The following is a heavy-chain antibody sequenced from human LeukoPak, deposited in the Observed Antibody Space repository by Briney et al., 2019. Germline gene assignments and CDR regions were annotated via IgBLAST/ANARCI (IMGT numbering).Heavy chain of an antibody. Sequence: GGALRLSCAASGFTLSSYGMHWVRQAPGKGLEWVAVISYDGSNKYYADSVKGRFTISRDNSKNTLYLQMKSLRAEDTAVYYCAKDEIKNSSGWNFDYWGQGTLVTVSS. D-gene: IGHD6-19*01. CDR1: GFTLSSYG. CDR2: ISYDGSNK. CDR3: AKDEIKNSSGWNFDY. J-gene: IGHJ4*02. V-gene: IGHV3-30*18.